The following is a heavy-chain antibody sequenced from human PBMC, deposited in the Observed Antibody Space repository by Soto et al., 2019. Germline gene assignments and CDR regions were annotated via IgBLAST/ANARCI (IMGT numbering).Heavy chain of an antibody. CDR2: INAGNGDT. CDR3: AMGSSGWYLGIDY. CDR1: GYTFTSYA. J-gene: IGHJ4*02. Sequence: ASVKVSCKASGYTFTSYAMNWVRQAPGQRLEWMGWINAGNGDTKYSQKFQGRVTITRDTSASTAYMELSSLRSEDTAVYYCAMGSSGWYLGIDYWGQGTLVTSPQ. V-gene: IGHV1-3*01. D-gene: IGHD6-19*01.